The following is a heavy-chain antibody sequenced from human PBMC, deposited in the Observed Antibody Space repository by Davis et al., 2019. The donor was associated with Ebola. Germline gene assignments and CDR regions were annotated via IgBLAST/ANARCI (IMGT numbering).Heavy chain of an antibody. J-gene: IGHJ5*02. CDR1: GYTFTSYG. CDR3: ARASPLAAAGTFDP. D-gene: IGHD6-13*01. V-gene: IGHV1-18*01. Sequence: ASVKVSCKASGYTFTSYGISWVRQATGLGLEWMGWISAYNGNTNYAQKLQGRVTMTTDTTTSTAYIELRSLRSDDTAVYYCARASPLAAAGTFDPWGQGTLVTVSS. CDR2: ISAYNGNT.